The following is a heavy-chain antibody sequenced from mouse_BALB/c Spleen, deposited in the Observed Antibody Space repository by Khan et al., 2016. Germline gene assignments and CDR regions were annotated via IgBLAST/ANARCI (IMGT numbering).Heavy chain of an antibody. V-gene: IGHV3-2*02. CDR1: GYSITSDYA. J-gene: IGHJ2*01. CDR3: ARYDYDRGYFDY. D-gene: IGHD2-4*01. Sequence: EVQLQESGPGLVKPSQSLSLTCTVTGYSITSDYAWNWIRQFPGNTLEWMGYISYSGSTSYNPYLKSRISITRDTSKNQFFLQLKSVATEDTATYYCARYDYDRGYFDYWGQGTTLTVSS. CDR2: ISYSGST.